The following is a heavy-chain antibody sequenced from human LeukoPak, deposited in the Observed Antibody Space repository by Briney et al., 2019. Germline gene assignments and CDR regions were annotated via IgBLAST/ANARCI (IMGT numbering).Heavy chain of an antibody. J-gene: IGHJ4*02. CDR2: IYSSGST. V-gene: IGHV4-59*01. CDR1: GGSISSYY. CDR3: ARHPPRAEGGLPFVY. D-gene: IGHD1-26*01. Sequence: SETLSLTCSVSGGSISSYYWSWLRQPPGKGLEWIGYIYSSGSTNYNPSLKSRVTISVDTSKNQFSLKLSSVTAADTAVYYCARHPPRAEGGLPFVYWGQGTLVTVSS.